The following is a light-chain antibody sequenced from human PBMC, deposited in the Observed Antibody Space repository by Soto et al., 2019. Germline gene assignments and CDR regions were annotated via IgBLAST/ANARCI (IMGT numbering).Light chain of an antibody. CDR1: ESVRSN. J-gene: IGKJ5*01. Sequence: EIVMTQSPATLSVPPGDRATLSCRASESVRSNLAWYQQKPGQAPRLLIYGASIRAADIPARFSGSGSGTEFTLTISTLQSADFAVYYCQQYYDWPTITFGQGTRLE. CDR2: GAS. V-gene: IGKV3-15*01. CDR3: QQYYDWPTIT.